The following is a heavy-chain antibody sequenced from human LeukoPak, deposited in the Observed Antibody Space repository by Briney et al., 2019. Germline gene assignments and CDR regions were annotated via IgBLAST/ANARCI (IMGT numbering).Heavy chain of an antibody. CDR2: IYHSGST. CDR1: GGSISSGGYY. D-gene: IGHD6-13*01. V-gene: IGHV4-30-2*01. CDR3: ARDIAAATGY. J-gene: IGHJ4*02. Sequence: PSETLSLTCTVSGGSISSGGYYWSWIRQPPGKGLEWIGYIYHSGSTYYNPSLKSRVTISVDRSKNQFSLKLSSVTAADTAVYYCARDIAAATGYWGQGTLVTVS.